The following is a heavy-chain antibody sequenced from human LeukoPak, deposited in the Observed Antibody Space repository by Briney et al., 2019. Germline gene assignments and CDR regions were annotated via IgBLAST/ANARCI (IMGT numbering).Heavy chain of an antibody. CDR3: ARDRRFFDAFDI. V-gene: IGHV3-21*01. Sequence: GGSLGLSCAASGFTFRSYSMNGVRQAPRKGLEGVSYITSSSSYIYYADSMKGRFTISRDNDKNSLYLQMNSLRAGDTAVYYCARDRRFFDAFDIWGQGTMVTVSS. CDR1: GFTFRSYS. CDR2: ITSSSSYI. J-gene: IGHJ3*02. D-gene: IGHD3-3*01.